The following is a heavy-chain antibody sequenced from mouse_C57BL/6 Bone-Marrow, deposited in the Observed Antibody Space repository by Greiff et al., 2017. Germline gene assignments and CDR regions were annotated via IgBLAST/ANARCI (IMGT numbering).Heavy chain of an antibody. V-gene: IGHV1-62-2*01. CDR1: GYTFTEYT. CDR3: ARHTYSSGHRYFDV. J-gene: IGHJ1*03. CDR2: FYPGSGSI. D-gene: IGHD3-2*02. Sequence: QVQLQQSGAELVKPGASVKLSCKASGYTFTEYTIHWVKQRSGQGLEWIGWFYPGSGSIKYNEKFKDKATLTANKSSSTVYMERSRLTSENSAVYFGARHTYSSGHRYFDVWGTGTTVTVAS.